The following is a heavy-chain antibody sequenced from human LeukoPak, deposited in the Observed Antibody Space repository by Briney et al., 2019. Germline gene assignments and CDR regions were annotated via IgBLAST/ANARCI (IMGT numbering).Heavy chain of an antibody. Sequence: GGSLRLSCAASGFTFSSYAMHWVRQAPGKGLEWVAVISYDGSNKYYANSVKGRFTISRDNSKNTLYLQMNSLRAEDTAVYYCAKLMSPGGKLLWFGEVEYGMDVWGKGTTVTVSS. CDR3: AKLMSPGGKLLWFGEVEYGMDV. CDR1: GFTFSSYA. D-gene: IGHD3-10*01. CDR2: ISYDGSNK. J-gene: IGHJ6*04. V-gene: IGHV3-30*18.